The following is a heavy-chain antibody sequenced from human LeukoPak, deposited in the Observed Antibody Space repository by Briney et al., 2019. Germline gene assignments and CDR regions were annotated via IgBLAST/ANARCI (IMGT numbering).Heavy chain of an antibody. Sequence: SETLSLTCTVSSGSISSSSYYWGWIRQPPGKGLEWIGSIFYSGSTYYNTSLKSRVTISVDTSKNQFSLKLSSVTAADTAVYYCARDRVAGYDAFDIWGQGTMVTVSS. V-gene: IGHV4-39*07. CDR3: ARDRVAGYDAFDI. CDR1: SGSISSSSYY. J-gene: IGHJ3*02. D-gene: IGHD6-19*01. CDR2: IFYSGST.